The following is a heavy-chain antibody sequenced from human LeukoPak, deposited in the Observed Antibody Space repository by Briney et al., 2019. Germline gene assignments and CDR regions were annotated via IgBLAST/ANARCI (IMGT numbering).Heavy chain of an antibody. D-gene: IGHD1-1*01. CDR3: ARVTGTTPFDY. CDR1: GGSISSNNW. CDR2: ISHSGRT. Sequence: SSGTPSLTCSVSGGSISSNNWWSWVRQPPGEGLEWIGEISHSGRTNYNPSLESRVTMSVDKSKNQFSLKLSSVTAADTAVYFCARVTGTTPFDYWGQGTLVTVSS. J-gene: IGHJ4*02. V-gene: IGHV4-4*02.